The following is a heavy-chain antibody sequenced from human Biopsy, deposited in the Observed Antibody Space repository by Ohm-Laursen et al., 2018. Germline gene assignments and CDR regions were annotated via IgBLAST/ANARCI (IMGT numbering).Heavy chain of an antibody. CDR3: ARVRGGFLEWFDY. D-gene: IGHD3-3*01. Sequence: GTLSLTCIVSGDSMGTYYWSWIRQPPGKVMEWIASIYYSGTTHKNPSLKSRVTISVDTSQGLLSLDLSSVTAADTAVYYCARVRGGFLEWFDYWGQGTLVTVSS. CDR2: IYYSGTT. J-gene: IGHJ5*01. V-gene: IGHV4-59*01. CDR1: GDSMGTYY.